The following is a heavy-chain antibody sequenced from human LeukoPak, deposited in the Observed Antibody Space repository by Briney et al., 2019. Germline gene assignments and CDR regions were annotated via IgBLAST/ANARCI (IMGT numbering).Heavy chain of an antibody. D-gene: IGHD5-18*01. Sequence: ASVKVSCKASGYTFTSYDINWVRQATGQGLEWMGWMNPNSGNTGYAQKFQGRVTMTRNTSISTAYMGLSSLRSEDTAVYYCARGGGIQLLYAFDIWGQGTMVTVSS. J-gene: IGHJ3*02. CDR3: ARGGGIQLLYAFDI. V-gene: IGHV1-8*01. CDR1: GYTFTSYD. CDR2: MNPNSGNT.